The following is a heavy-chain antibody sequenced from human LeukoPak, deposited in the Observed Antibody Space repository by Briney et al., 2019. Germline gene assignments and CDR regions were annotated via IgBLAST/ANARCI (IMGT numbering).Heavy chain of an antibody. Sequence: SQTLSLTCAISGDSVSSNSAAWNWIRQSPSRGLERLGRTYYRSKWYNDYAVSVKSRITINPDTSKNQFSLQLNSVTPEDTAVYYCAGVKWELRRFDSWGQGTLATVSS. D-gene: IGHD1-26*01. J-gene: IGHJ5*01. CDR2: TYYRSKWYN. CDR3: AGVKWELRRFDS. CDR1: GDSVSSNSAA. V-gene: IGHV6-1*01.